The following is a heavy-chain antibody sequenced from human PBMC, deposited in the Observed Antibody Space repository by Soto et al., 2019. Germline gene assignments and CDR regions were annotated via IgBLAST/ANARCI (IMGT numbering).Heavy chain of an antibody. J-gene: IGHJ3*02. CDR1: GFTFSSYA. V-gene: IGHV3-30-3*01. CDR3: ARDGFNAFDI. Sequence: QVQLVESGGGGVQPGRSLRLSCAASGFTFSSYAMHWVRQAPGKGLEWVAVISYDGSNKYYADSVKGRFTISRDNSKNTLYLQMNSRRADDTAVYYCARDGFNAFDIWGQGTMVTVSS. CDR2: ISYDGSNK. D-gene: IGHD5-12*01.